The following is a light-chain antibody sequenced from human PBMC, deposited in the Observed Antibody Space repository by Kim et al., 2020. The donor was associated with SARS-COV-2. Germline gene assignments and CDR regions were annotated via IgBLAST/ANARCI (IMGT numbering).Light chain of an antibody. CDR3: QAWDSSTAKDVV. CDR2: QDS. Sequence: SYELTQPPSVSVSPGQTASITCSGDKLGDKYACWYQQKPGQSPVLVIYQDSKRPSGIPERFPGSNSGNTATLTISGTQAMDEADYYCQAWDSSTAKDVV. J-gene: IGLJ2*01. V-gene: IGLV3-1*01. CDR1: KLGDKY.